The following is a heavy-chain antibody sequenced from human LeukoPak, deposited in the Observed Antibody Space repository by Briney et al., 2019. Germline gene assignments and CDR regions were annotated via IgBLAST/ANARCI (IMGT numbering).Heavy chain of an antibody. CDR2: ISSSSYI. CDR1: GFTFSSYS. V-gene: IGHV3-21*01. J-gene: IGHJ4*02. CDR3: ARDLAAAHFDY. Sequence: GGSLRLSCAASGFTFSSYSMNWVRQAPGKGLEWVSSISSSSYIYYADSVKGRFTISRDNAKNSLYLQMNSLRAEDTAVYYCARDLAAAHFDYWGQGTLVTVSS. D-gene: IGHD6-13*01.